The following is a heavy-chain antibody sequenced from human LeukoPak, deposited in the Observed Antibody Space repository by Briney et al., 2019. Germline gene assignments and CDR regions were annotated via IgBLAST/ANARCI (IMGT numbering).Heavy chain of an antibody. CDR1: GYTFTSYY. J-gene: IGHJ4*02. CDR3: ARAYYYGSGDYYFDY. CDR2: INPNSGGT. V-gene: IGHV1-2*02. Sequence: ASVKVSCKTSGYTFTSYYMHWVRQAPGQGLEWMGWINPNSGGTNYAQKFQGRVTMTRDTSISTAYMELSRLRSDDTAVYYCARAYYYGSGDYYFDYWGQGTLVTVSS. D-gene: IGHD3-10*01.